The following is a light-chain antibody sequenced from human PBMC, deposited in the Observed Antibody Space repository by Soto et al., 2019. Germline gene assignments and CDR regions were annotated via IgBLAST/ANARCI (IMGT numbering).Light chain of an antibody. V-gene: IGKV3-20*01. CDR1: QSVSCSS. Sequence: EIVLTQSPGTLSLSAGERATLSCRASQSVSCSSLAWYQQKPGQAPRLLIYGASSRATGIPDRFSGSGSGTDFTLTIRRLEPEDFAVYYCQQYGSSPFAFGPGTKVGIK. J-gene: IGKJ3*01. CDR2: GAS. CDR3: QQYGSSPFA.